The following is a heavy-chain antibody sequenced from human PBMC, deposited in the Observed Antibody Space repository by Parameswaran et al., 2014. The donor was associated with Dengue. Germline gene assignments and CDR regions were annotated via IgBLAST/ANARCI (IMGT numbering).Heavy chain of an antibody. J-gene: IGHJ4*02. CDR3: ARDYYDSSGYEGAPSPIDY. D-gene: IGHD3-22*01. CDR2: ISYDGSNK. Sequence: VRQMPGKGLEWVAVISYDGSNKYYADSVKGRFTISRDNSKNTLYLQMNSLRAEDTAVYYCARDYYDSSGYEGAPSPIDYWGQGTLVTVSS. V-gene: IGHV3-30*04.